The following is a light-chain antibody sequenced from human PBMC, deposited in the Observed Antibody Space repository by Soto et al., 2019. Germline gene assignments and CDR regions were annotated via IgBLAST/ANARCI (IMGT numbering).Light chain of an antibody. Sequence: DIQMTQSPSTLSASVGDRVTITCRASEKINKWLAWYQQKPGKAPKLLISDASSLESGVPSRFSGSGSGTEFTLTISSLQPEDFATYYCQQSDSIPITFGQGTRLEIK. V-gene: IGKV1-5*01. CDR1: EKINKW. J-gene: IGKJ5*01. CDR2: DAS. CDR3: QQSDSIPIT.